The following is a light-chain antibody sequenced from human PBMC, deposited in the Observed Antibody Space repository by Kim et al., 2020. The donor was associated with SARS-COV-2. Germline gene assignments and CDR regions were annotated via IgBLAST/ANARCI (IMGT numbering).Light chain of an antibody. J-gene: IGKJ4*01. CDR2: AAS. CDR1: QSISSY. V-gene: IGKV1-39*01. Sequence: ASVGDRVTITCRASQSISSYLNWYQQKPGKAPKLLIYAASSLQSGVPSRFSGSGSGIDFTLTISSLQPEDFATYYCQQSYSTPLTFGGGTKVEIK. CDR3: QQSYSTPLT.